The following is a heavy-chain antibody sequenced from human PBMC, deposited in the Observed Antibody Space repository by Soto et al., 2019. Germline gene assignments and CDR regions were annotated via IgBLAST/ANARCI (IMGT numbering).Heavy chain of an antibody. CDR2: IYHSGST. V-gene: IGHV4-4*02. Sequence: LSLTCAVSGGSISSSNWWSWVRQPPGRGLEWIGEIYHSGSTNYSPSLKSRVTISVDKSKNQFSLKLSSVTAADTAVYYCATTNYYGSGSFWFDPWGQGTLVTVSS. CDR3: ATTNYYGSGSFWFDP. J-gene: IGHJ5*02. CDR1: GGSISSSNW. D-gene: IGHD3-10*01.